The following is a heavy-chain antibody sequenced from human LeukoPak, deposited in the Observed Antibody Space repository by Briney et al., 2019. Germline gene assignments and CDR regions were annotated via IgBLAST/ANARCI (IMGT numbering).Heavy chain of an antibody. CDR2: IYHSGST. CDR1: GYSISSGYY. V-gene: IGHV4-38-2*02. Sequence: PSETLSLTCAVSGYSISSGYYWGWIRQPPGKGLEWIGSIYHSGSTYYNPSLKSRVTISVDTSKNQFSLKLSSVTAADTAVYYCARDQSYYYDSSGLYWYFDLWGRGTLVTVSS. CDR3: ARDQSYYYDSSGLYWYFDL. J-gene: IGHJ2*01. D-gene: IGHD3-22*01.